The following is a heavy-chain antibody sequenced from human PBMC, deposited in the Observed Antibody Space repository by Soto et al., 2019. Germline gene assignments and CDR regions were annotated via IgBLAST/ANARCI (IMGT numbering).Heavy chain of an antibody. CDR3: AKGPGDIVYGMDV. D-gene: IGHD2-15*01. J-gene: IGHJ6*02. V-gene: IGHV3-30*18. Sequence: QVPLVESGGGVVQPGRSLRLSCAASGFTFSSYGMHWVRQAPGKGLEWVAVISYDGSNKYYADSVKGRFTISRDNSKNTLYLHMNSLRAEDTAVYYCAKGPGDIVYGMDVWGQGTTVTVSS. CDR1: GFTFSSYG. CDR2: ISYDGSNK.